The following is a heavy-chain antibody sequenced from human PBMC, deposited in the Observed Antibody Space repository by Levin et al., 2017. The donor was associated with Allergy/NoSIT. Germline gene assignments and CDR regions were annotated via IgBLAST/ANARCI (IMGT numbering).Heavy chain of an antibody. CDR2: ISRGNSYT. J-gene: IGHJ4*02. CDR3: ARGRVPNDY. CDR1: GFIVSDSY. Sequence: KAGGSLRLSCAASGFIVSDSYMSWIRQAPGKGLEWVSYISRGNSYTNYLDSVKGRFTISRDNAKNSLYLQMNSLRAEGTAIYYCARGRVPNDYWGQGTLVTVSS. V-gene: IGHV3-11*05. D-gene: IGHD3-10*01.